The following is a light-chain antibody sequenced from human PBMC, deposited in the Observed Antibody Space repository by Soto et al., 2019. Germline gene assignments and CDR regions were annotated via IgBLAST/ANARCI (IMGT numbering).Light chain of an antibody. V-gene: IGKV3-15*01. J-gene: IGKJ1*01. CDR3: QQYNNWPRT. Sequence: EIVMTQSPATVSLSTGERATLSCRASRTVHSNVAWYQHKPGQAPRLLIYGSSFRATGVPARFSGSGFGTDFTLTISSLQSEDFVVYYCQQYNNWPRTFGQGTKVDI. CDR1: RTVHSN. CDR2: GSS.